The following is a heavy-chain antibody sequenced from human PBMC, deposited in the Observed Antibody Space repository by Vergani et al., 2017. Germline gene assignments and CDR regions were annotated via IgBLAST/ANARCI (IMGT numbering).Heavy chain of an antibody. CDR1: GFTFSSSG. D-gene: IGHD3-22*01. J-gene: IGHJ4*02. CDR3: ARAAFYYDSSVYYSVVDY. Sequence: VQLEESGGGVVQPGRSLRLSCAASGFTFSSSGMNWVRQAPGKGLEWVSYISSSSSTKYYAEPVKGRFAISRDNAKNSLYLQMNSLRAEDTAVYYCARAAFYYDSSVYYSVVDYWGQGTLVTVSS. V-gene: IGHV3-48*01. CDR2: ISSSSSTK.